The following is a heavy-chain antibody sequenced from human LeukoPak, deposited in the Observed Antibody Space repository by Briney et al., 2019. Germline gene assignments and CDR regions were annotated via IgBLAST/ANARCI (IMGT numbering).Heavy chain of an antibody. CDR1: GFTFSSYW. D-gene: IGHD5-24*01. CDR2: IKQDGSEK. V-gene: IGHV3-7*01. Sequence: GGSLRLSCAASGFTFSSYWMSWVRQAPGKGLEWVANIKQDGSEKYYVDSVKGRFTISRDNAKNSLYLQMNSLRAEDTAVYYCARVLGRDGYIPDYWGQGTLVTVSS. CDR3: ARVLGRDGYIPDY. J-gene: IGHJ4*02.